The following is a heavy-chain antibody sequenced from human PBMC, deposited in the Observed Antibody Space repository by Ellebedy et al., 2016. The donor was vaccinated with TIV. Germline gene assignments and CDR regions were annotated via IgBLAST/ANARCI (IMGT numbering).Heavy chain of an antibody. Sequence: PGGSLRLSCEASGISFSGYGMHWVRQAPGKGLEWVAILWFHGSDAYYADSVKGRFPISRDNSKNTLYLQMNSLRAEDTAVYYCATDGTEGLALVRGLTGYFHHWGQGTLVTVSS. J-gene: IGHJ1*01. CDR1: GISFSGYG. CDR2: LWFHGSDA. D-gene: IGHD3-10*01. V-gene: IGHV3-33*01. CDR3: ATDGTEGLALVRGLTGYFHH.